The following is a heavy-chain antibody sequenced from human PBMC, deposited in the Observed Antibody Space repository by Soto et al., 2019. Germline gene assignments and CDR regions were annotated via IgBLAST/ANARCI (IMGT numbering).Heavy chain of an antibody. D-gene: IGHD6-19*01. V-gene: IGHV1-46*01. CDR2: INPSGGST. CDR3: ARGPQPGYSSGWYWGGWFDP. J-gene: IGHJ5*02. Sequence: ASVKVSCKASGYTFTSYYMHWVRRAPGQGLEWMGIINPSGGSTSYAQKFQGRVTMTRDTSTSTVYMELSSLRSEDTAVYYCARGPQPGYSSGWYWGGWFDPWGQGTLVTVSS. CDR1: GYTFTSYY.